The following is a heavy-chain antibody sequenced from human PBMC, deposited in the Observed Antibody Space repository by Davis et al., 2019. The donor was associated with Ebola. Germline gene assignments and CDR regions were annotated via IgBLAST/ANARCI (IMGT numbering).Heavy chain of an antibody. CDR3: ARGGGCSSTSCYALGY. V-gene: IGHV3-21*04. CDR1: GFTFSSYS. J-gene: IGHJ4*02. D-gene: IGHD2-2*01. Sequence: GESLKISCAASGFTFSSYSMNWVRQAPGKGLEWVSSISSSSSYIYYADSVKGRFTISRDNAKNTLYLQMNSLRAEDTAVYYCARGGGCSSTSCYALGYWGQGTLVTVSS. CDR2: ISSSSSYI.